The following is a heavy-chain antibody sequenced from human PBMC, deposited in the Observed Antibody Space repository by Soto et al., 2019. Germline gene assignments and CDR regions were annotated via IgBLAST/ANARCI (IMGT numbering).Heavy chain of an antibody. V-gene: IGHV4-61*01. D-gene: IGHD3-3*01. CDR3: AASSSIFGVVPF. CDR1: GGSVSRVSYY. CDR2: VYYSGST. J-gene: IGHJ4*02. Sequence: PSETLSLTCNVSGGSVSRVSYYWSWIRQSPGKGLEWIGYVYYSGSTNYNPSLKSRVTISVDTSKNQFSLKLRSVTAADTAVYYCAASSSIFGVVPFWGQGTLVTVSS.